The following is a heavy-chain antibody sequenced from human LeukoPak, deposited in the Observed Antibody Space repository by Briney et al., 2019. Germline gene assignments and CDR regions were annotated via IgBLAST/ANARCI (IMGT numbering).Heavy chain of an antibody. J-gene: IGHJ3*02. CDR2: ISGSGGST. Sequence: AGGSLRLSCAASGFTFSSYAMSWVRQAPGKGLKWVSSISGSGGSTQYADSVQGRFAISRDNSKNTLYLQMNSLRVEDTAVYFCARDPNGDYIGTFDMWGRGTMVSVSS. D-gene: IGHD4-17*01. CDR3: ARDPNGDYIGTFDM. V-gene: IGHV3-23*01. CDR1: GFTFSSYA.